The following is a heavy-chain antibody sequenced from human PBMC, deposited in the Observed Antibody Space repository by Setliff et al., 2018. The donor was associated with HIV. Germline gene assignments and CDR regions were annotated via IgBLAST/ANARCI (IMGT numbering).Heavy chain of an antibody. CDR2: IYYSGST. D-gene: IGHD7-27*01. Sequence: SETLSLTCTVSGGSISSGSYYWSWIRRPPGKGLEWIGSIYYSGSTYYNPSLKSRITISVETSKNQFSLKLSSVTAADTAVYYCARKKTGQFGAFNMWGRGTLVTVS. CDR3: ARKKTGQFGAFNM. V-gene: IGHV4-39*01. CDR1: GGSISSGSYY. J-gene: IGHJ3*02.